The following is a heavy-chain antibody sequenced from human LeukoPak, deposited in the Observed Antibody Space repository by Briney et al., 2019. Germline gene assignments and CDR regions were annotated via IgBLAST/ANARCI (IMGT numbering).Heavy chain of an antibody. V-gene: IGHV5-51*01. Sequence: GESLKISCKGSGYSFTSYWIGWVRQMPGKGLEWMGIIYPGDSDTRYSPSFQGQVTISADKSISTAYLQWSSLKASDTAMYYCARVPGYNYGPSSLYFDYWGQGTLVTVSS. CDR1: GYSFTSYW. D-gene: IGHD1-1*01. CDR2: IYPGDSDT. J-gene: IGHJ4*02. CDR3: ARVPGYNYGPSSLYFDY.